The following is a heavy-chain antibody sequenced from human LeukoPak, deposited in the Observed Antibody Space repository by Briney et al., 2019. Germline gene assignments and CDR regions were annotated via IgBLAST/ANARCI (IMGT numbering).Heavy chain of an antibody. CDR3: ARDRGSGSYYYFDY. J-gene: IGHJ4*02. Sequence: GGSLRLSCAASGFTFSDYYVSWIRQAPGKGLEWVSYISSSGSTIYYADSVKGRFTISRDNAKNSLYLQMNSLRAEDTAMYYCARDRGSGSYYYFDYWGQGTLVTVSS. D-gene: IGHD3-10*01. CDR2: ISSSGSTI. CDR1: GFTFSDYY. V-gene: IGHV3-11*04.